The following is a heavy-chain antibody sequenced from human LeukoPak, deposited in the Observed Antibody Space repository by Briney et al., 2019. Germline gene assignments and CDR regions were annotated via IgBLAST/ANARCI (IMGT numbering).Heavy chain of an antibody. CDR1: GGTFSSYA. Sequence: GASVKVSCKASGGTFSSYAISWVRQAPGQGLEWMGGIIPIFGTANYAQKFQGRVTITADKSTSTAYMELSSLRSEDTAVYYCARGSYDYGPSTTVTTFDLDPWGQGTLVTVSS. J-gene: IGHJ5*02. CDR3: ARGSYDYGPSTTVTTFDLDP. D-gene: IGHD4-17*01. CDR2: IIPIFGTA. V-gene: IGHV1-69*06.